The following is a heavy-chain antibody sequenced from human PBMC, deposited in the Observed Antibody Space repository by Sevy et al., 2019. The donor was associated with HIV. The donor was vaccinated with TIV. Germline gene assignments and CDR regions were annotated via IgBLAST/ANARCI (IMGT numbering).Heavy chain of an antibody. CDR2: ISSSSNTI. CDR1: GLNFSSYN. Sequence: GGSLRLSCAASGLNFSSYNMNWVRQAPGKGLEWVSVISSSSNTIYYADSVKGRFTISRDNAKNSLYLQMNSLRAEDTAVYYSARDGGYSDYGMDVWGQGTTVTVSS. V-gene: IGHV3-48*01. CDR3: ARDGGYSDYGMDV. D-gene: IGHD2-15*01. J-gene: IGHJ6*02.